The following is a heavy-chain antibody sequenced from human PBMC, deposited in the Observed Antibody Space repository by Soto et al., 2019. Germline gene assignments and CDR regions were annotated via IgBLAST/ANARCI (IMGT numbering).Heavy chain of an antibody. V-gene: IGHV4-31*03. J-gene: IGHJ2*01. CDR2: IYYSGST. D-gene: IGHD3-10*01. CDR3: ARDFYYGSGSYYNVRRYFDL. Sequence: QVQLQESGPGLVKPSQTLSLTCTVSGGSISSGGYYWSWIRQHPGKGLEWIGYIYYSGSTYYNPSLKSRVTISVDTSKNQFSLKLSSVTAADTAVYYCARDFYYGSGSYYNVRRYFDLWGRGTLVTVSS. CDR1: GGSISSGGYY.